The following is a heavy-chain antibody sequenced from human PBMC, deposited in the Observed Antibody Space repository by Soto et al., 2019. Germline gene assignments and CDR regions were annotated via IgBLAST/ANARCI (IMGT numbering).Heavy chain of an antibody. Sequence: LRLSCADSGFTFSSYSLNWVRQAPGKGLEWVSYITSSGTTVYYADSVRGRFTISRDNAKNSLYLQMNSLRDDDTAVYYCARGSSNWAYYFDFWGQGTLVTVSS. CDR1: GFTFSSYS. V-gene: IGHV3-48*02. D-gene: IGHD6-13*01. CDR2: ITSSGTTV. CDR3: ARGSSNWAYYFDF. J-gene: IGHJ4*02.